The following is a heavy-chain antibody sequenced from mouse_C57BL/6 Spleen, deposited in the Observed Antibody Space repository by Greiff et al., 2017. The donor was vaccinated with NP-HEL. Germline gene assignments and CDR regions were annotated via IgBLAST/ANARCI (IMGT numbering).Heavy chain of an antibody. CDR2: IYPGDGDT. J-gene: IGHJ4*01. CDR3: ARYDYDGIAMDY. Sequence: VQLQQSGPELVKPGASVKISCKASGYAFSSSWMNWVKQRPGKGLEWIGRIYPGDGDTNYNGKFKGKATLTADKSSSTAYMQLSSLTSEDSAVYFCARYDYDGIAMDYWGQGTSVTVSS. CDR1: GYAFSSSW. V-gene: IGHV1-82*01. D-gene: IGHD2-4*01.